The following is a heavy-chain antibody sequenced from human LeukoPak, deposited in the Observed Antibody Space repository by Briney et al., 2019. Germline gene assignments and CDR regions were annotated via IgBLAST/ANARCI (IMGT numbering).Heavy chain of an antibody. D-gene: IGHD3-22*01. V-gene: IGHV3-72*01. CDR1: GFTFSDRY. Sequence: AGGSLRLSCAGSGFTFSDRYMDWVRQAPGKGLAWVGRTRNRAHGHSTEYAASVRGRFIISKDDSKNLLYLEMNNLKTEDTAMYYCTRGGYFHDESAFDVWGQGTMVTVSS. CDR3: TRGGYFHDESAFDV. J-gene: IGHJ3*01. CDR2: TRNRAHGHST.